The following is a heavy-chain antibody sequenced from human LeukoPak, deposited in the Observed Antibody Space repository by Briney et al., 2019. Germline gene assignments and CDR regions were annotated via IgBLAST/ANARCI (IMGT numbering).Heavy chain of an antibody. V-gene: IGHV1-69*05. J-gene: IGHJ4*02. Sequence: SVNLSCKASGGSFSSYAFSWVRQAPGPGLEWMGRIIPIFGTANYAQKFQGRVTITTDESTSTAYMELSSLRSEDTAVYYCASGTYYDFWSGYPLDYWGQGTLVTVSS. D-gene: IGHD3-3*01. CDR2: IIPIFGTA. CDR3: ASGTYYDFWSGYPLDY. CDR1: GGSFSSYA.